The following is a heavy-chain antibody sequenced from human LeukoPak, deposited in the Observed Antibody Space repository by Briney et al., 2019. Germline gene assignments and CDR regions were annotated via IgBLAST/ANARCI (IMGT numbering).Heavy chain of an antibody. CDR1: GYTFTGYY. V-gene: IGHV1-2*02. D-gene: IGHD3-10*02. CDR2: INPNSGGT. Sequence: GASVKVSCKASGYTFTGYYMHWVRQAPGQGLEWMGWINPNSGGTNYAQKFQGRVTMTRDTSISTAYMELSRLGSDDTAVYYCARSAPHYYFLMDVWGKGTTVTVSS. CDR3: ARSAPHYYFLMDV. J-gene: IGHJ6*03.